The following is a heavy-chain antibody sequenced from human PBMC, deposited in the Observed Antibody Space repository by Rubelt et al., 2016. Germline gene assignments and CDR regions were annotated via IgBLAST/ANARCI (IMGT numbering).Heavy chain of an antibody. Sequence: GGGLEWVSAISGSGGSTYYADSVVGRFTISRDNYKNTLYLQMNSLRAEDTAVYYCAEVGRYDESSGYYGTLLDYWGQGTLVTVSS. CDR3: AEVGRYDESSGYYGTLLDY. D-gene: IGHD3-22*01. CDR2: ISGSGGST. J-gene: IGHJ4*02. V-gene: IGHV3-23*01.